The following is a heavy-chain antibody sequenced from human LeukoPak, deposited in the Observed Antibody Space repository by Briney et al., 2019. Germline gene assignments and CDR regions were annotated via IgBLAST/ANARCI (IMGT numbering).Heavy chain of an antibody. CDR3: ATYVTITMVRGLTLDLGWFDP. Sequence: ASVKVSCKASGYSLTNSGISWVRQAPGQGLEWMGIINSSGGSKSYAQKFPGRVTMTRDMSTSTFYLQLSSLRSEDTAVYYCATYVTITMVRGLTLDLGWFDPWGQGTLVTVSS. CDR2: INSSGGSK. V-gene: IGHV1-46*01. CDR1: GYSLTNSG. J-gene: IGHJ5*02. D-gene: IGHD3-10*01.